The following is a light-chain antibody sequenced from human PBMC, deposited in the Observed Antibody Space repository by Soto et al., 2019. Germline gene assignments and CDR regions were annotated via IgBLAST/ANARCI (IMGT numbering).Light chain of an antibody. V-gene: IGLV2-8*01. CDR2: EVS. CDR3: SSYAGSNNYV. CDR1: SSDVGGYNY. Sequence: QSALTQPPSASGSPGQSVTISCTGTSSDVGGYNYVSWYQQHPGKAPKLMIYEVSKRPSWVPDRFAGSKSGNTASLTVSGLQADDEADYYCSSYAGSNNYVFGTGTKLTVL. J-gene: IGLJ1*01.